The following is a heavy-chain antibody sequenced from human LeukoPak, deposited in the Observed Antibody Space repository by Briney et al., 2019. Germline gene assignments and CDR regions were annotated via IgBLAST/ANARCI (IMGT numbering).Heavy chain of an antibody. D-gene: IGHD3-22*01. Sequence: GGSLRLSCTASGFSFSTYALSWVRQAPGKGLECVSSISGIADSSYYADSVKGRFTISRDNSKNTLYLQMNSLRAEDTAVYYCARGDDSSGSSPPDFDYWGQGTLVTVSS. CDR2: ISGIADSS. CDR1: GFSFSTYA. CDR3: ARGDDSSGSSPPDFDY. V-gene: IGHV3-23*01. J-gene: IGHJ4*02.